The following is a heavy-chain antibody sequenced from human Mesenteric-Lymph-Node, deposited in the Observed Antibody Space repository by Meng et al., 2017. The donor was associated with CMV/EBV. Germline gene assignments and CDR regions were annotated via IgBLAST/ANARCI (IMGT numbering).Heavy chain of an antibody. V-gene: IGHV1-2*02. CDR2: INFNNGGT. D-gene: IGHD6-25*01. CDR3: ARSGYYYGLDV. CDR1: GYTFTSYG. Sequence: ASVKVSCKASGYTFTSYGISWVRQAPGQGLEWMGWINFNNGGTNYAQKFQGRVTMTRDTSNNTAYMELSRLRSDDTAVYFCARSGYYYGLDVWGQGTTVTVSS. J-gene: IGHJ6*02.